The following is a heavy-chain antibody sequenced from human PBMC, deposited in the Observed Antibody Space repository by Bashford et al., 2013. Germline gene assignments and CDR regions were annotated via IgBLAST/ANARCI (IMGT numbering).Heavy chain of an antibody. CDR2: IIPMFGIA. CDR3: ARCPSLWFGESQFFMPYGMDV. CDR1: GDTFSKYA. V-gene: IGHV1-69*10. J-gene: IGHJ6*02. Sequence: SVKVSCKASGDTFSKYAITWVRQAPGQGLEWMGGIIPMFGIAHHAQNFQGRVTITADKSTSTAYMELSSLRSEDTAVYYCARCPSLWFGESQFFMPYGMDVVGPRDHGHRLL. D-gene: IGHD3-10*01.